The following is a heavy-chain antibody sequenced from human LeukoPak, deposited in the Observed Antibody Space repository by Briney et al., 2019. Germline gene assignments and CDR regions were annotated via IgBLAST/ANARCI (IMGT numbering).Heavy chain of an antibody. D-gene: IGHD4-17*01. J-gene: IGHJ4*02. CDR3: AKDSPSAPVTSV. CDR2: ISYDGSNK. Sequence: GRSLRLSCAASGFTFSSYPIHWVRQAPGKGLEWVAGISYDGSNKDYADSVKGRFTISRDNPKNTLYLQMNSLRVEDTAVFYCAKDSPSAPVTSVWGQGTLVTVSS. V-gene: IGHV3-30-3*01. CDR1: GFTFSSYP.